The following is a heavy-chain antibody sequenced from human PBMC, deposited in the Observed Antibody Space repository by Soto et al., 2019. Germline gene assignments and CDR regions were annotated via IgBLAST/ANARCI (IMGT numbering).Heavy chain of an antibody. CDR1: GLTSKSHG. J-gene: IGHJ5*02. D-gene: IGHD1-7*01. CDR3: ARGKGNHWNYVWSDP. V-gene: IGHV3-30*03. Sequence: LSEAAAGLTSKSHGMHWVPQAPSKVLEWVAGVSSDGSDKDYADSVKGRFTISRDNSKNTLYLQMSRLRVEDMAVYYCARGKGNHWNYVWSDPSGQGTLVTSP. CDR2: VSSDGSDK.